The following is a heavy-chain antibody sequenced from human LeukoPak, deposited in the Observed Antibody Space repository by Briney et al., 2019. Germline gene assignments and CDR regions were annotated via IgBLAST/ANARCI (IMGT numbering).Heavy chain of an antibody. D-gene: IGHD2-2*02. CDR3: ARDRIPAAITGDAFDI. V-gene: IGHV3-21*01. J-gene: IGHJ3*02. Sequence: GGSLRLSCAASGFTFSSYSMNWVRQAPGKGLEWVSSISISSSYIYYADTVRGRVTLSKDNAKNSLYLQMNSLRAEDTAVYYCARDRIPAAITGDAFDIWGQGTMVTVSS. CDR1: GFTFSSYS. CDR2: ISISSSYI.